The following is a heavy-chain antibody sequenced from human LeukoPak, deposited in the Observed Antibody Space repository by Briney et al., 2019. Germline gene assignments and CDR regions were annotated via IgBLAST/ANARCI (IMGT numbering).Heavy chain of an antibody. CDR3: ARASDLYDCVWGSYCYYFDY. CDR1: GYTFTGYY. J-gene: IGHJ4*02. Sequence: GASVKVSCKASGYTFTGYYMHWVRQAPGQRLEWMGWINPNSGGTNYAQKFQGRVTMTRDTSISTAYMELSRLRSDDTAVYYCARASDLYDCVWGSYCYYFDYWGQGTLVTVSS. V-gene: IGHV1-2*02. CDR2: INPNSGGT. D-gene: IGHD3-16*02.